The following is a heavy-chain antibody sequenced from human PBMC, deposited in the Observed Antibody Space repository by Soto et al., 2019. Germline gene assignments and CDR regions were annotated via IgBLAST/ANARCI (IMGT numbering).Heavy chain of an antibody. CDR2: IGGSGGGT. J-gene: IGHJ4*01. V-gene: IGHV3-23*01. Sequence: EVQLLESGGGLVQPGGSLRLSCAASGFTFSRSGMNWVRQAPGMGLEWVSGIGGSGGGTYYADFGKGRFSIFRDDTKDMLYLQMNSLRVEDTAVYYCAKTGYCSGGSCHYIDYWGHGTLVTVSS. CDR1: GFTFSRSG. CDR3: AKTGYCSGGSCHYIDY. D-gene: IGHD2-15*01.